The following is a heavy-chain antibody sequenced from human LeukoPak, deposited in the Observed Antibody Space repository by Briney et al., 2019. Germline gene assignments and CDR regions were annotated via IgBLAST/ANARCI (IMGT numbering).Heavy chain of an antibody. CDR1: GYTFTGYY. J-gene: IGHJ4*02. V-gene: IGHV1-2*02. Sequence: ASVKVSCKASGYTFTGYYIHWVRQAPGQGLEWMGWINPKRGGANYTQKFQGRVTMTRDTSINTAYMELSSLRYDDTALYYCARSPIAVLLAAIMSLRAPSDYWGQGTLVTVSS. CDR2: INPKRGGA. CDR3: ARSPIAVLLAAIMSLRAPSDY. D-gene: IGHD2-2*02.